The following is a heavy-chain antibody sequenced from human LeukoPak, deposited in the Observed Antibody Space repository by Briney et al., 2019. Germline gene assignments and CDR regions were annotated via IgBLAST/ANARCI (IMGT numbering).Heavy chain of an antibody. J-gene: IGHJ3*02. CDR3: AKDLVRYYGAGDTFDI. CDR2: ISGSGGST. Sequence: GGSLRLSCAASGFTFSSYAMSWVRQAPGKGLEWVSAISGSGGSTCYADSVKGRFTISRDNSNNTLYLQMNSLRAEDTAIFYCAKDLVRYYGAGDTFDIWGQGTMVTVSS. V-gene: IGHV3-23*01. CDR1: GFTFSSYA. D-gene: IGHD3-10*01.